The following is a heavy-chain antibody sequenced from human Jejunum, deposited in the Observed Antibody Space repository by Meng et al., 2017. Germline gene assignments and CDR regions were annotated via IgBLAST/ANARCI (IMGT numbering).Heavy chain of an antibody. D-gene: IGHD5-12*01. CDR3: ARGATGTRPFDY. CDR2: IWHSGSS. V-gene: IGHV4-4*03. CDR1: GGCYTTDW. Sequence: QVGAALPEPLVTPDTPSPACGVSGGCYTTDWCSRVREPPGKGLEWIGEIWHSGSSNYNPSLRSRVTISVDKSKNQLSLELASLTAADTAVYYCARGATGTRPFDYWGQGTLVTVSS. J-gene: IGHJ4*02.